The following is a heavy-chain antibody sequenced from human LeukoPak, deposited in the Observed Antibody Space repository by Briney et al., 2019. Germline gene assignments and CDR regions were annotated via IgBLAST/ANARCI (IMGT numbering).Heavy chain of an antibody. J-gene: IGHJ3*02. CDR1: GFTFSSYW. Sequence: PGGSLRLSCAASGFTFSSYWMHWVRQAPGKGLVWVSRINSDGSSTSYADSVKGRFTISRDNSKNTLYLQMNSLRAEDTAVYYCARGCRNIVVVPAATPPDIWGQGTMVTVSS. V-gene: IGHV3-74*01. D-gene: IGHD2-2*01. CDR3: ARGCRNIVVVPAATPPDI. CDR2: INSDGSST.